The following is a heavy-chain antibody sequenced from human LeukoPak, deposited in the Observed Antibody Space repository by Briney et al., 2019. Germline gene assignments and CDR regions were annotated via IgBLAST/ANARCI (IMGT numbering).Heavy chain of an antibody. CDR3: ARPPLGKMHAFDI. CDR2: IGTKSGNT. Sequence: ASVKVSCKPSVYTCTNYGISWVRQAPGHALEWMGWIGTKSGNTNHAPSFQARVTLTTDTSSTTAYMELRSPTSDDTAAHSCARPPLGKMHAFDIWGQGTIVTVSS. D-gene: IGHD7-27*01. J-gene: IGHJ3*02. V-gene: IGHV1-18*01. CDR1: VYTCTNYG.